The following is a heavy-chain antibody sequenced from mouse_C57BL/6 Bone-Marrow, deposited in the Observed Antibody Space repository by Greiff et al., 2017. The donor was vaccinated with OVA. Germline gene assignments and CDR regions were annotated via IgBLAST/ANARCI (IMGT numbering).Heavy chain of an antibody. J-gene: IGHJ2*01. V-gene: IGHV3-6*01. Sequence: EVKLVESGPGLVKPSQSLSLTCSVTGYSITSGYYWNWIRQFPGNKLEWMGYISYDGSNNYNPSLKNRISITRDTSKNQFFLKLNSVTTEDTATYYCASYTRVYFDYWGQGTTLTVSS. CDR2: ISYDGSN. D-gene: IGHD2-12*01. CDR1: GYSITSGYY. CDR3: ASYTRVYFDY.